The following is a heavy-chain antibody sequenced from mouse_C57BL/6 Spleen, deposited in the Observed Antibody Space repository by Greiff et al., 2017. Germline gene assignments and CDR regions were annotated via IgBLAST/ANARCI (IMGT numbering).Heavy chain of an antibody. J-gene: IGHJ4*01. CDR3: ARGEDGSYAMDY. V-gene: IGHV1-80*01. CDR1: GYAFSSYW. CDR2: IYPGDGDT. Sequence: QVQLQQSGAELVKPGASVKISCKASGYAFSSYWMNWVKQRPGKGLEWIGQIYPGDGDTNYNGKFKGKATLTADKSSSTAYMQLSSLTSEDSAVYICARGEDGSYAMDYGGQGTSVTVAS. D-gene: IGHD2-3*01.